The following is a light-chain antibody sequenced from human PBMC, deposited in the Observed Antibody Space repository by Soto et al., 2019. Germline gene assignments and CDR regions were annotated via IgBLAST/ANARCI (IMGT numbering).Light chain of an antibody. J-gene: IGLJ1*01. V-gene: IGLV2-11*01. CDR3: SSYAGSYSYV. CDR2: DVN. Sequence: QSVLTQPRSVSGSPGQSVTISCTGTSSDVGVYNYVSWYQQSPGRAPQLMIYDVNKRPSGVPDRFSGSKSANTASLTISGLQADDEADYYCSSYAGSYSYVFGTGTKAPS. CDR1: SSDVGVYNY.